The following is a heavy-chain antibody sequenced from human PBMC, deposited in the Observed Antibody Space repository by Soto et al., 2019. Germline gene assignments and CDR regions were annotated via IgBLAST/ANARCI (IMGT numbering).Heavy chain of an antibody. CDR1: GGTFNNYV. V-gene: IGHV1-69*06. CDR3: AGRCDGTNCLAHFDY. D-gene: IGHD2-2*01. J-gene: IGHJ4*02. Sequence: SVKVSCKASGGTFNNYVINWVRQAPGQGLEWMAGIIPIFGTPNYAQKFQGRVTIAADKSTSTAYMELNSLRSEDTAVYYCAGRCDGTNCLAHFDYWGQGTLVTVSS. CDR2: IIPIFGTP.